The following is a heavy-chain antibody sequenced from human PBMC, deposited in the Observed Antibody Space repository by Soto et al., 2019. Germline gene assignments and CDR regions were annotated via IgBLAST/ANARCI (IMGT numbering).Heavy chain of an antibody. D-gene: IGHD3-16*01. Sequence: SVKVSCKASGGTFSSYAISWVRQAPGQGLEWMGGIIPICGTSNYAQKFQGTGTITADESTSTGCRELSSLRSEDTAVYYCARDGAPRLYYYYGMGVWGQGTTVTVSS. J-gene: IGHJ6*02. CDR3: ARDGAPRLYYYYGMGV. V-gene: IGHV1-69*13. CDR1: GGTFSSYA. CDR2: IIPICGTS.